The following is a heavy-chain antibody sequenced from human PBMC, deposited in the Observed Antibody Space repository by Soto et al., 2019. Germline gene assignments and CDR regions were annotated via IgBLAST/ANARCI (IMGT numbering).Heavy chain of an antibody. CDR1: GFTFSGSA. Sequence: EVQLVESGGGLVQPGGSLKLSCAASGFTFSGSAMHWVRQASGKGLEWVGRIRSKANSNATAYAASVKGRFTIARDDSKNQEYQQKDSLKTEGTAVYYYTSTLLDYVDPGEPFDYWGQGILVAVSS. V-gene: IGHV3-73*01. CDR2: IRSKANSNAT. CDR3: TSTLLDYVDPGEPFDY. J-gene: IGHJ4*02. D-gene: IGHD4-17*01.